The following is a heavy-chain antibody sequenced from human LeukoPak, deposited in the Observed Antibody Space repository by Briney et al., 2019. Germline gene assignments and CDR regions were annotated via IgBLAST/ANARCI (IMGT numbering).Heavy chain of an antibody. J-gene: IGHJ3*02. V-gene: IGHV3-23*01. CDR1: GFTFSSYG. CDR2: ISGSGGST. CDR3: AREGTLQQLARRGAFDI. D-gene: IGHD6-13*01. Sequence: GGTLRLSCAASGFTFSSYGMSWVRQAPGKGLEWVSAISGSGGSTYYADSVKGRFTISRDNSKNTLYLQMNSLRAEDTAVYYCAREGTLQQLARRGAFDIWGQGTMVTVSS.